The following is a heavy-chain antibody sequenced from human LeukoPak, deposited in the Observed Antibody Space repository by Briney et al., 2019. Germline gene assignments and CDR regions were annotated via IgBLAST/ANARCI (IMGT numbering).Heavy chain of an antibody. J-gene: IGHJ4*02. CDR3: ARSRRRPRFDY. CDR2: IYYSGST. V-gene: IGHV4-59*01. CDR1: GGSISSYY. Sequence: SETLSLTCTVSGGSISSYYWSWIRQPPGKGLEWIGYIYYSGSTNYNPSLKSRVTISVDTSKNQFSLKLSSVTAADTAVYYRARSRRRPRFDYWGQGTLVTVSS.